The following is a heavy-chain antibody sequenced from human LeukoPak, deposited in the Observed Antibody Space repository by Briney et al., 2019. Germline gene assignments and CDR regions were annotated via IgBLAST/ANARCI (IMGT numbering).Heavy chain of an antibody. Sequence: SVPQSLTCTLSGGSIRRSSYYWGWIRQPPGKVLGWIRRIYYSGSTYYNPSLKSRVTISVDTSKNQFSLKLSSVTAADTAVYYCATYSSSWYRGQEYFDYWGQGTLVTVSS. CDR3: ATYSSSWYRGQEYFDY. D-gene: IGHD6-13*01. J-gene: IGHJ4*02. CDR1: GGSIRRSSYY. CDR2: IYYSGST. V-gene: IGHV4-39*01.